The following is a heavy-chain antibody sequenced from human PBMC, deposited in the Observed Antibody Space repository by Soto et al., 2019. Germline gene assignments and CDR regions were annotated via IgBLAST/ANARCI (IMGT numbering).Heavy chain of an antibody. J-gene: IGHJ3*02. CDR3: ASRYYYGSGKDFDAFDI. CDR2: ISSSSSTI. CDR1: GFTFSSYS. V-gene: IGHV3-48*02. Sequence: PGGSLRLSCAASGFTFSSYSMNWVRQAPGKGLEWVSYISSSSSTIYYADSVKGRFTISRDNAKNSLYLQMNSLRDEDTAVYYCASRYYYGSGKDFDAFDIWGQGTMVTVSS. D-gene: IGHD3-10*01.